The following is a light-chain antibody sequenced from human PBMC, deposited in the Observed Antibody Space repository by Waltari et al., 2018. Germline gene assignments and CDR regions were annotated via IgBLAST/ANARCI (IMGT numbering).Light chain of an antibody. CDR3: ISYTGTRLYV. V-gene: IGLV2-14*03. CDR2: DVS. Sequence: QSALTQPASVSGSPGQSITISCTGPGHDVGGYNHVSWYQHHPGKAPKLMIYDVSKRPSGFSNRFSGSKSGNTASLTISGLQAEDEADYHCISYTGTRLYVFGTGTKVTVL. CDR1: GHDVGGYNH. J-gene: IGLJ1*01.